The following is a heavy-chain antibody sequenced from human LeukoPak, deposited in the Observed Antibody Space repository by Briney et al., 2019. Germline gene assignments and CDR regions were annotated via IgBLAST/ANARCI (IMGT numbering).Heavy chain of an antibody. CDR2: ISVYNGNT. CDR1: GYTFASFG. J-gene: IGHJ4*02. D-gene: IGHD2-2*01. CDR3: ARAPGYCSSTSCYWSDH. V-gene: IGHV1-18*01. Sequence: ASVMVSCKASGYTFASFGISWVRQAPGQGLEWMGWISVYNGNTNYAQKFQGRVTMTTDTSTNTAYMELESLRSGDTAVYYCARAPGYCSSTSCYWSDHWGQGTLVTVSS.